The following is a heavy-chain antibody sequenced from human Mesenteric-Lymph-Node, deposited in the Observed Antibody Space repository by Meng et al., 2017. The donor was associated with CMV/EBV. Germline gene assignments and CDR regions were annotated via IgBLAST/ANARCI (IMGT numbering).Heavy chain of an antibody. CDR3: ARDLVVVPAAIYYYYYYGMDV. CDR1: GFTFSSYG. V-gene: IGHV3-21*01. D-gene: IGHD2-2*01. Sequence: GESLKISCAASGFTFSSYGMHWVRQAPGKGLEWVSSISSSSSYIYYADSVKGRFTISRDNAKNSLYLQMNSLRAEDTAVYYCARDLVVVPAAIYYYYYYGMDVWGQGTTVTVSS. CDR2: ISSSSSYI. J-gene: IGHJ6*02.